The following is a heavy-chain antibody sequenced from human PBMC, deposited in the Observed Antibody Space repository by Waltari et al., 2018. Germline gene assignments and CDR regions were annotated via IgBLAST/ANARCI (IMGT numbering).Heavy chain of an antibody. CDR2: INWKGDKV. Sequence: VESGGGVIRPGGSLRLCCEASGFTFDDDGMSWVRQGPGKGLEWIAGINWKGDKVAYGDAVRGRFIISRDNAKNLLYLQMNTVGLDDTALYYCARGGDSSWPRWGQGTLVTVSA. CDR1: GFTFDDDG. V-gene: IGHV3-20*04. CDR3: ARGGDSSWPR. J-gene: IGHJ4*02. D-gene: IGHD3-22*01.